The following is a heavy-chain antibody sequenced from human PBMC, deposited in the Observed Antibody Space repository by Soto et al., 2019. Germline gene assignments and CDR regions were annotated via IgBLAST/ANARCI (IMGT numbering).Heavy chain of an antibody. Sequence: QVQLVESGGGVVQPGRSLRLSCAASGFTFSSYGMHWVRQAPGKGLEWVAVISYDGSNKYYADSVKGRFTISRDNSKNSLYLKMNSVRGGDAAVFSCANVLRLDYGGKGPLVPVSS. CDR3: ANVLRLDY. D-gene: IGHD2-15*01. V-gene: IGHV3-30*18. CDR1: GFTFSSYG. J-gene: IGHJ4*02. CDR2: ISYDGSNK.